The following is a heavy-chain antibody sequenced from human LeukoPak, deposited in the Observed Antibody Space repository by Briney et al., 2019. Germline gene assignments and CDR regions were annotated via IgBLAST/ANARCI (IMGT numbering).Heavy chain of an antibody. CDR2: IRYDESNK. Sequence: GGSLRLSCAASGFIFSSFGMHWVRQGPGKGLEWVAFIRYDESNKYYADSVKGRFTISRDNSKNTVYLQMNSLRGEDTAVYFCARQMIEGRHYYSMDVWGKGTTVTVSS. V-gene: IGHV3-30*02. CDR3: ARQMIEGRHYYSMDV. CDR1: GFIFSSFG. D-gene: IGHD3-22*01. J-gene: IGHJ6*03.